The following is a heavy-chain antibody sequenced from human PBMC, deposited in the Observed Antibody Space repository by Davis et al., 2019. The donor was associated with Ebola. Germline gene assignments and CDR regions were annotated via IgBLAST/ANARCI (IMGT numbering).Heavy chain of an antibody. CDR2: IKEDGTEI. J-gene: IGHJ4*02. CDR3: ARGAYFYDSSGSFSLDY. Sequence: PGGSLRLSCAASGFTFSSYWMSWVRQAPGKGLEWVANIKEDGTEIYSVDSVKGRFSISRDNAKNSLFLRMNSLRAEDTAVYYCARGAYFYDSSGSFSLDYWGQGTLVTVSS. V-gene: IGHV3-7*01. CDR1: GFTFSSYW. D-gene: IGHD3-22*01.